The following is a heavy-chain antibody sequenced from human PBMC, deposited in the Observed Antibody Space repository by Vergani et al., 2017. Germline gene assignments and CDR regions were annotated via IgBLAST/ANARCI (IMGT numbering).Heavy chain of an antibody. CDR2: ISSSSSYT. CDR3: ARWDGSGWSLDY. J-gene: IGHJ4*02. CDR1: GFTFSSYS. V-gene: IGHV3-21*01. D-gene: IGHD6-19*01. Sequence: EVQLVESGGGLVQPGGSLRLSCAASGFTFSSYSMNWVRQAPGKGLEWVSSISSSSSYTNYADSVKGRFTISRDNAKNSLYLQMNSLRAEDTAVYYCARWDGSGWSLDYWGQGTLVTVSS.